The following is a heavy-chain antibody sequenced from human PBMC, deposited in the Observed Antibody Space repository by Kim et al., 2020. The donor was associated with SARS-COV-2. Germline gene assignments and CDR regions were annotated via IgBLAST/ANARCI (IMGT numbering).Heavy chain of an antibody. D-gene: IGHD1-26*01. V-gene: IGHV4-34*01. J-gene: IGHJ4*02. CDR3: ARGGSGSWKYGSD. Sequence: TPSLTRRVTISVDTSKYQFSLKLSSVPAADTAVYYCARGGSGSWKYGSDWGQGTLVTVSS.